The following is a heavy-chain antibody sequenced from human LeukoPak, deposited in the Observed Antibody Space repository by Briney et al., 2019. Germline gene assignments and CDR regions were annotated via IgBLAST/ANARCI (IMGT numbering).Heavy chain of an antibody. Sequence: ASVKVSCKASGYTFTGYYMHWVRQAPGQGLEWMGWINPNSGGTNYAQKFQGRVTMTRDTSISTAYMELSRLRSDDTAVYYCARGRATVTYHYYFDYWGQGTLVTVSS. V-gene: IGHV1-2*02. J-gene: IGHJ4*02. CDR1: GYTFTGYY. CDR2: INPNSGGT. D-gene: IGHD4-17*01. CDR3: ARGRATVTYHYYFDY.